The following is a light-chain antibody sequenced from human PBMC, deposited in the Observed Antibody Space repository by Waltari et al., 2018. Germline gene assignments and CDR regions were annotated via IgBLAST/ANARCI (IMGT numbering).Light chain of an antibody. J-gene: IGKJ1*01. CDR3: QQYNNWPRT. CDR1: QTISNN. CDR2: GAS. Sequence: EVVMTQSPATLSVSPGERATLSCRASQTISNNLAWYQQKPGQAPRLLIHGASTRATGIPGRFSGSGSGSEFALTINNMQSEDFAVYFCQQYNNWPRTFGQGTKVDLK. V-gene: IGKV3-15*01.